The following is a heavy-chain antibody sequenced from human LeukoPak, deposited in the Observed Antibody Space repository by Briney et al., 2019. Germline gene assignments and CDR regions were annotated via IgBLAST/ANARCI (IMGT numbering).Heavy chain of an antibody. CDR3: VRGIENYYYGMDV. V-gene: IGHV4-34*01. J-gene: IGHJ6*02. CDR1: GGSFSGYY. CDR2: INHSGSA. Sequence: ASETLSLTCAVYGGSFSGYYWSWIRQPPGKGLEWIGEINHSGSANYNPSLKSRVTISVDTSKNQFSLKLSSVTAADTAVYYCVRGIENYYYGMDVWGQGTTVTVSS.